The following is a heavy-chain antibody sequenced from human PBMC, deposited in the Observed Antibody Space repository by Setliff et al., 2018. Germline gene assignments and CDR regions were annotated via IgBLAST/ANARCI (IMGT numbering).Heavy chain of an antibody. V-gene: IGHV4-34*01. J-gene: IGHJ6*03. CDR1: GGSFSGYY. CDR2: IYHSGST. Sequence: PSETLSLTCAVYGGSFSGYYWSWIRQPPGKGLEWIGEIYHSGSTNYNPSLKSRVTISVDKSKNQFSLKLSSVTAADTAVYYCARLGGSSGSGGFYYYYYYMDVWGKGTTVTVSS. D-gene: IGHD3-22*01. CDR3: ARLGGSSGSGGFYYYYYYMDV.